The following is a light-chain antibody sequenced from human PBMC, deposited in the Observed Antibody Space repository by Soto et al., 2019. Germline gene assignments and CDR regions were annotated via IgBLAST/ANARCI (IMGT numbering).Light chain of an antibody. V-gene: IGKV3-15*01. CDR1: QSVGNN. Sequence: EIVMTQSPGTLSVSTGERVTLSCRASQSVGNNLAWHQQKPGQAPRLLIYGASTRATGFPARFSGSGSGTEFTLTISSLQSEDFAVYYCQHDNGRLITFCQGTRLEIK. J-gene: IGKJ5*01. CDR2: GAS. CDR3: QHDNGRLIT.